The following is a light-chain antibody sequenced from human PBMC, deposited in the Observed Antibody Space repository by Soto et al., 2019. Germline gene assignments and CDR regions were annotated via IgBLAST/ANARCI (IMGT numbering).Light chain of an antibody. CDR1: QSVSSS. CDR2: DAS. CDR3: QQRYNWPPVT. V-gene: IGKV3-11*01. J-gene: IGKJ5*01. Sequence: EIVLTQSPATLSLPPGDRATLSCRASQSVSSSLAWFQQRPGQAPRLLIYDASNRATGIPARFSGSGSGTDFTLTISSLEPEDFAMYYCQQRYNWPPVTFGQGTRLEIK.